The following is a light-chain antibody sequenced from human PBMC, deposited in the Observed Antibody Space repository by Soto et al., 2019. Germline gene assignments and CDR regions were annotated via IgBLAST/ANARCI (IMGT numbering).Light chain of an antibody. V-gene: IGKV3-15*01. CDR2: GAS. Sequence: EIVMTQSPATLSVSPGERATLSCRASQSVGTYLAWYQQKPGQAPRLLIYGASTRAAGISPRFSGGGSGTAVTLTISSLQSEDFAVYYCQQYNDWPRTFGQGTKVGLK. CDR1: QSVGTY. J-gene: IGKJ1*01. CDR3: QQYNDWPRT.